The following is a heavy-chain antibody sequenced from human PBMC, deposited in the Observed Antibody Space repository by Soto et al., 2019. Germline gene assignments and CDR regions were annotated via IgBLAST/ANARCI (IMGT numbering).Heavy chain of an antibody. J-gene: IGHJ4*02. D-gene: IGHD3-10*01. CDR2: ISGSGAST. V-gene: IGHV3-23*01. CDR3: AKGVPLDY. Sequence: GSLRLSCAASGFSFSSYALMWVRQAPGKGLEWVSAISGSGASTHDADSVKGRFTISRDNSKDTVYLQMNRLSPEDTAVYYCAKGVPLDYWGQGILVTVSS. CDR1: GFSFSSYA.